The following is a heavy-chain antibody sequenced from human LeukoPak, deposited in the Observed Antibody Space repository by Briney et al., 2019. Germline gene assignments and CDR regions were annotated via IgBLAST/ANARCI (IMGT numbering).Heavy chain of an antibody. CDR3: AREPNVYYDSSGYYLDY. CDR1: GFTFSSYA. Sequence: GGSLRLSCAASGFTFSSYAMSWVRQAPGKGLEWVSAISGSGGSTYYADSVKGRFTISRDNSKNSLYLQMNSLRAEDTAVYYCAREPNVYYDSSGYYLDYWGQGTLVTVSS. D-gene: IGHD3-22*01. CDR2: ISGSGGST. J-gene: IGHJ4*02. V-gene: IGHV3-23*01.